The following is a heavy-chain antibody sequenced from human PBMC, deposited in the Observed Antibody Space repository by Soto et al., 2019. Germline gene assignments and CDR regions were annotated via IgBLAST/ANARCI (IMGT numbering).Heavy chain of an antibody. D-gene: IGHD2-2*01. CDR1: GGSISSYY. V-gene: IGHV4-59*08. J-gene: IGHJ3*02. CDR2: IYYSGST. Sequence: SLTCTVSGGSISSYYWSWIRQPPGKGLEWIGYIYYSGSTNYNPSLKSRVTISVDTSKNQFSLKLSSVTAADTAVYYCARRRRGGYCSSTSCSHSSSWSTRTGDDAFDIWGQGTMVTVSS. CDR3: ARRRRGGYCSSTSCSHSSSWSTRTGDDAFDI.